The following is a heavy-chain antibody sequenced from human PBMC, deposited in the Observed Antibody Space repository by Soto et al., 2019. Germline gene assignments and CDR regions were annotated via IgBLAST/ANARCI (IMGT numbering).Heavy chain of an antibody. D-gene: IGHD2-2*01. CDR2: IYYSGST. CDR1: GGSISSYY. V-gene: IGHV4-59*01. J-gene: IGHJ4*02. CDR3: ASSAGYCSSTSCHTLDY. Sequence: QVQLQESGPGLVKPSETLSLTCTVSGGSISSYYWSWIRQPPGKGMEWSGYIYYSGSTNYNPSLKSLVTISVDTSKNQFSLQLSSVTAADTAVYYCASSAGYCSSTSCHTLDYWGQGTLVTVSS.